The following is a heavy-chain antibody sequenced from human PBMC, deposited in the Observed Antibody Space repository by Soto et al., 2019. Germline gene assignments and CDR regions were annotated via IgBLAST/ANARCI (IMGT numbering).Heavy chain of an antibody. V-gene: IGHV3-23*01. CDR2: ISGSGGST. D-gene: IGHD3-10*01. CDR1: GFTFSSYA. J-gene: IGHJ3*02. CDR3: AKMSVWFGELLSDDAFDI. Sequence: EVQLLESGGGLVQPGGSLRLSCAASGFTFSSYAMSWVRQAPGKGLEWVSAISGSGGSTYYADSVKGRFTISRDNAKNTLYLQMNSRRAEDTAVYYCAKMSVWFGELLSDDAFDIWGQGTMVTVSS.